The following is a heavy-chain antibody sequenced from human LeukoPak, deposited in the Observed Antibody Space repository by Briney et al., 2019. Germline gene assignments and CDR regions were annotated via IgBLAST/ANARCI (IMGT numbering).Heavy chain of an antibody. V-gene: IGHV3-53*01. CDR1: GFTVSSSY. D-gene: IGHD4-17*01. CDR3: AKVGESHLTDAFDI. CDR2: IYSGGTT. Sequence: LTGGSLRLSCAASGFTVSSSYMSWVRQAPGKGLEWVSLIYSGGTTYYADSVKGRFTISRDDSKNTLYLQMNSLRAEDTAVYYCAKVGESHLTDAFDIWGQGTMVTVSS. J-gene: IGHJ3*02.